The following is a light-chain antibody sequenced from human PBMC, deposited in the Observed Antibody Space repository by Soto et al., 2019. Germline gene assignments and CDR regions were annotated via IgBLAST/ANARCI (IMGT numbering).Light chain of an antibody. CDR1: QSIGRW. V-gene: IGKV1-5*01. CDR3: QQYNTYSPERT. CDR2: DAS. J-gene: IGKJ1*01. Sequence: DIQMTQSPSTLSAFVGDRVTITCRASQSIGRWLAWYQQKPGKAPKLLIYDASSLESGVPSRFSGRGSGTEFTLTISSLQPDDFATYYCQQYNTYSPERTFGQGTKVEVK.